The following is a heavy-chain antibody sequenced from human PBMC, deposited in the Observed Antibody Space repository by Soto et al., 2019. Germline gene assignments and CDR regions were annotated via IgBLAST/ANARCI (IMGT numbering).Heavy chain of an antibody. CDR1: GFTFSSYA. CDR3: AKINELRYFDWLLVDY. J-gene: IGHJ4*02. D-gene: IGHD3-9*01. CDR2: ISGSGGST. Sequence: EVQLLESGGGLVQPGGSLRLSCAASGFTFSSYAMSWVRQAPGKGLEWVSAISGSGGSTYYADSVKGRLTISRDNSQNTLYLQMNSLRAEDTAVYYCAKINELRYFDWLLVDYWGQGTLVTVSS. V-gene: IGHV3-23*01.